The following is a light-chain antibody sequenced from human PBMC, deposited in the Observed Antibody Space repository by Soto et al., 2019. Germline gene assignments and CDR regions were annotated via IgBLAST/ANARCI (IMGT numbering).Light chain of an antibody. CDR2: AAS. J-gene: IGKJ2*01. V-gene: IGKV3-20*01. Sequence: EIVLTQSPGTLSLSPGESANLSCRASRFLSSTYVVWDQQKPGQAPRLLIDAASRRPTSIPDTFSGSGSATEYSLTISSLEPDEPAVDSWPRQGTFGERTK. CDR1: RFLSSTY. CDR3: PRQGT.